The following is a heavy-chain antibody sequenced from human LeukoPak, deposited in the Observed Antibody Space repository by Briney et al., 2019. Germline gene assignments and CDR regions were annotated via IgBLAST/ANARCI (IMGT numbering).Heavy chain of an antibody. CDR3: AKRGSTWYFNDY. CDR2: VTNSGGST. V-gene: IGHV3-23*01. Sequence: GGSLRLSCAASGFTFSSYAMSWVRRAPGKGLEWGSSVTNSGGSTFYADSVKGRFAVSRDNSKNTLHLQMNSLRAEDTAVYYCAKRGSTWYFNDYWGQGTLVTVSS. J-gene: IGHJ4*02. D-gene: IGHD6-13*01. CDR1: GFTFSSYA.